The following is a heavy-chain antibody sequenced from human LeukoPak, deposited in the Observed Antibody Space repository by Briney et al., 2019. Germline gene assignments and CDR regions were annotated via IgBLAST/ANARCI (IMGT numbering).Heavy chain of an antibody. J-gene: IGHJ4*02. CDR2: ISSSSNYI. CDR1: GFTFSSYS. D-gene: IGHD6-6*01. Sequence: GGSLRLSCAASGFTFSSYSMNWVRQAPGKGLEWVSSISSSSNYIYYADSVKGRFIISRDNAKNSLYLQMNSLRAEDTAVYYCARDSIAARNHDYWGQGTLVTVSS. CDR3: ARDSIAARNHDY. V-gene: IGHV3-21*01.